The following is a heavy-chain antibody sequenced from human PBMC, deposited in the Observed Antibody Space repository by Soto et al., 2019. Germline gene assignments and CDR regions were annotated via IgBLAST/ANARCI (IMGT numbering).Heavy chain of an antibody. J-gene: IGHJ4*02. CDR3: TRDERYSSSSGGDY. CDR2: IRSKAYGGTT. V-gene: IGHV3-49*03. Sequence: GGSLRLSCTASGFTFGDYAMSWFRQAPGKGLEWVGFIRSKAYGGTTEYAASVKGRFTISRDDSKSIAYLQMNSLKTEDTAVYYCTRDERYSSSSGGDYWGQGTLVTVSS. D-gene: IGHD6-6*01. CDR1: GFTFGDYA.